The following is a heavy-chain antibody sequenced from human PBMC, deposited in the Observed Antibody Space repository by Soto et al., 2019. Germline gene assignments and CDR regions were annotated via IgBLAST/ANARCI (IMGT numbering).Heavy chain of an antibody. Sequence: GESLKISCKASGYSFTTNWNGWVRQMPGKGLEWMWIIFPCDSDTRYSPSFQGQVTISADNSISTAYLQWSSLKASDTAMYYCAWHATIFGEVKWFAPWGRGALVTLSS. J-gene: IGHJ5*02. CDR1: GYSFTTNW. D-gene: IGHD3-3*01. CDR2: IFPCDSDT. V-gene: IGHV5-51*01. CDR3: AWHATIFGEVKWFAP.